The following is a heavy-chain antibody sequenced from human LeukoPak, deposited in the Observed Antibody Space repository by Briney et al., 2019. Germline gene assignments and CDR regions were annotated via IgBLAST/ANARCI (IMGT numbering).Heavy chain of an antibody. J-gene: IGHJ3*01. CDR3: AKADFPAMGPADAFDV. V-gene: IGHV3-30*18. CDR2: ISYDGSNK. CDR1: GFTFSSYG. Sequence: GRSLRLSCAASGFTFSSYGMHWVRQAPGKGLEWVAVISYDGSNKYYADSVKGRFTISRDNSKNTLYLQMNSLRAEDTAVYYCAKADFPAMGPADAFDVWGQGTMVTVSS. D-gene: IGHD2-2*01.